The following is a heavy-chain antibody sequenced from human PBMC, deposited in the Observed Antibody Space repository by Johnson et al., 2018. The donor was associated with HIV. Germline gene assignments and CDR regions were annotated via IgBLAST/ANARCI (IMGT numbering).Heavy chain of an antibody. J-gene: IGHJ3*02. Sequence: VQLVESGGGLVQPGGSLRLSCAAAGLTFRNYAMTWVRQAPGKGLEWVSGISASGLSPYYADSVKGRFTISRDNSKNTLYLQMNSLRAEDPAVYYCARHRGRHSSNWYDAFAIWGQGTVVTVSS. CDR2: ISASGLSP. D-gene: IGHD6-13*01. V-gene: IGHV3-23*04. CDR1: GLTFRNYA. CDR3: ARHRGRHSSNWYDAFAI.